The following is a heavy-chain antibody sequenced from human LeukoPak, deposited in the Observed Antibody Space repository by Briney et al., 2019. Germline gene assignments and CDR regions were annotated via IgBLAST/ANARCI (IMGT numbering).Heavy chain of an antibody. CDR1: GGSFSGYY. J-gene: IGHJ4*02. D-gene: IGHD6-19*01. V-gene: IGHV4-34*01. Sequence: SETLSLTCAVYGGSFSGYYWSWIRQPPGKGLEWIGDINHSGSTNYNPSLKSRVTISVDTSKNQFSLKLSSVTAADTAVYYCASIPYSSGWYSLEYYFDYWGQGTLVTVSS. CDR2: INHSGST. CDR3: ASIPYSSGWYSLEYYFDY.